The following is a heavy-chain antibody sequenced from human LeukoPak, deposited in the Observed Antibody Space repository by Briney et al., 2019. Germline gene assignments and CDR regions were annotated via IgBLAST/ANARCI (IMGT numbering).Heavy chain of an antibody. CDR3: AHSRGIQLWTN. Sequence: SETLSLICTVSGGPISSYYWSWIRQPPGKGLEWVGYIYYSGGTKYNPSLKSRVTISVDPSKNQFSVKLSSVTAADTAVYYGAHSRGIQLWTNWGQGTLVTVSS. V-gene: IGHV4-59*01. J-gene: IGHJ4*02. D-gene: IGHD5-18*01. CDR2: IYYSGGT. CDR1: GGPISSYY.